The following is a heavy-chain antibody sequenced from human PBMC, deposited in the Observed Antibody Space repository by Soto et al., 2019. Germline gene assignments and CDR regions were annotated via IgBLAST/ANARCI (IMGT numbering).Heavy chain of an antibody. D-gene: IGHD3-10*01. CDR2: ISAYNGNT. V-gene: IGHV1-18*01. CDR1: GYTFTSYG. J-gene: IGHJ6*02. CDR3: AREGYYGSGSYYPPGYYYYGMDV. Sequence: ASVKVSCKASGYTFTSYGISWVRQAPGQGLEWMGWISAYNGNTNYAQKLQGRVTMTTDTSTSTAYMELRSLRSDDTAVYYCAREGYYGSGSYYPPGYYYYGMDVWGQGTTVTVSS.